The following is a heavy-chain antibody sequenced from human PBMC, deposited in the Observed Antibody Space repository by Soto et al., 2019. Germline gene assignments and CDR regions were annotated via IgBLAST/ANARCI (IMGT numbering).Heavy chain of an antibody. Sequence: PSETLSLTCTFSGGSIRSSSYHLAWIRQPPGKGLEWIASIYYSGSTYYNPSLKSRATISVDTSKNQFSLKLTSVTAADTAVYYCAREYESSPTDWGQGTTVTVSS. CDR3: AREYESSPTD. D-gene: IGHD6-13*01. CDR1: GGSIRSSSYH. CDR2: IYYSGST. J-gene: IGHJ6*02. V-gene: IGHV4-39*02.